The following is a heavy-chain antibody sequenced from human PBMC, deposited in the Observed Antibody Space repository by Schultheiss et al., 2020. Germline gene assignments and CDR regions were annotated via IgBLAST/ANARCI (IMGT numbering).Heavy chain of an antibody. Sequence: WGSLRLSCAASGFTFSSYSMNWVRQAPGKGLEWVSSISSSSSYIYYADSVKGRFTISRDNAKNSLYLQMNSLRAEDTAVYYCASSAYCGGDCYSEYFQHWGQGTLVTVSS. CDR2: ISSSSSYI. V-gene: IGHV3-21*01. J-gene: IGHJ1*01. D-gene: IGHD2-21*02. CDR1: GFTFSSYS. CDR3: ASSAYCGGDCYSEYFQH.